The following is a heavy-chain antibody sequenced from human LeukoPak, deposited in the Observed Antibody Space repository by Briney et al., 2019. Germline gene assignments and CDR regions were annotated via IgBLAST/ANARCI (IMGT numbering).Heavy chain of an antibody. Sequence: GGSLRLSCAASGFTFSSYARSWGRQAPGKGLGWVSAISGSGGSTYYADAVKGRFTISRDNSQDTLDLQMNGLRAEDTAVYYCAKAPRAAAGTYNGMDVWGQGTTVTVSS. V-gene: IGHV3-23*01. CDR1: GFTFSSYA. CDR3: AKAPRAAAGTYNGMDV. J-gene: IGHJ6*02. CDR2: ISGSGGST. D-gene: IGHD6-13*01.